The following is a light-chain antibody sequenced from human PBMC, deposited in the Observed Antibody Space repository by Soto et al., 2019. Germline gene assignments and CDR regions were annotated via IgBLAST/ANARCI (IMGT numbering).Light chain of an antibody. Sequence: EIVITQSPSTLSVSPEERATLSCRASQSVSSSYLAWYQQKPGQAPRLLIYAASTRATGIPARFSGSGSETEFTLTISSLQSEDFAVYYCHQYHNWPWTFGQGTKVDIK. J-gene: IGKJ1*01. CDR3: HQYHNWPWT. CDR1: QSVSSSY. CDR2: AAS. V-gene: IGKV3-15*01.